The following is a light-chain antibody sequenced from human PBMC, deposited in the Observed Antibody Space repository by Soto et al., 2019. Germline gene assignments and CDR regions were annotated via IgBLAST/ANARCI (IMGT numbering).Light chain of an antibody. CDR1: QSVSSN. V-gene: IGKV3-11*01. Sequence: EIVMTQSPATLSVSPGERATLSCRASQSVSSNLAWYQQKPGQAPRLLIYHASTRATGIPARFSGSGSGTDFTLTISSLEPEDFAVYYCQQRSNWPPITSGQGTRLEI. J-gene: IGKJ5*01. CDR2: HAS. CDR3: QQRSNWPPIT.